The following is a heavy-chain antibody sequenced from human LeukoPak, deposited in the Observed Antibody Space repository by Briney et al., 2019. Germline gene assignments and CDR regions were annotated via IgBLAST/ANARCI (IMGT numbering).Heavy chain of an antibody. CDR1: GGSISSGGYS. CDR3: ARVGGMHQQLVHDAFDI. J-gene: IGHJ3*02. D-gene: IGHD6-13*01. V-gene: IGHV4-30-2*01. CDR2: IYHSGST. Sequence: SETLSLTCAVSGGSISSGGYSWSWIRQPPGKGLEWIGYIYHSGSTYYNPSLKSRFTISVDRSKNQFSLKLSSVTAADTAVYYCARVGGMHQQLVHDAFDIWGQGTMVTVSS.